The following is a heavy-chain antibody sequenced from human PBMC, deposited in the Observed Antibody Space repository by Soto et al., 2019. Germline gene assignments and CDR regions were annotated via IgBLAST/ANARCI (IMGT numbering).Heavy chain of an antibody. Sequence: GGSLRLSCAASGFTFSSYAMSWVRQAPGKGLEWVSAISGSGGSTYYADSVKGRFTISRDNFKNTLYLQMNSLRAEDTAVYYCAKRPGFSAIPSPFDYWGQGTLVTVSS. V-gene: IGHV3-23*01. CDR2: ISGSGGST. CDR3: AKRPGFSAIPSPFDY. D-gene: IGHD2-2*01. J-gene: IGHJ4*02. CDR1: GFTFSSYA.